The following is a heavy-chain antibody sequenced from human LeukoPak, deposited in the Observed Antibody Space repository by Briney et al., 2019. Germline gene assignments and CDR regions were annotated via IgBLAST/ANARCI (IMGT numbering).Heavy chain of an antibody. V-gene: IGHV1-2*02. D-gene: IGHD7-27*01. Sequence: ASVKVSCKASGYTFSINHMYWVRQAPGQGLELMGWINPKTGGTNYAQMFQGRVTMTGDTSISTAYMELSRLTSDDTAVYYCARELGINAFDIWGQGTMVTVSS. CDR1: GYTFSINH. CDR2: INPKTGGT. J-gene: IGHJ3*02. CDR3: ARELGINAFDI.